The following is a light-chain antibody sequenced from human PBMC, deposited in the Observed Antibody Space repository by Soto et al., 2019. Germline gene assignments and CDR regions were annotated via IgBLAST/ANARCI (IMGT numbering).Light chain of an antibody. Sequence: ALSQPASVSGSPGQSITISCTGTSSDVGSYNLVSWYQQHPGKAPKLMIYEVSKRPSGVSNRFSGSKSGNTASLTISGLQAEDEADYYCCSYAGSSIFFGTGTKVTVL. CDR3: CSYAGSSIF. CDR1: SSDVGSYNL. CDR2: EVS. V-gene: IGLV2-23*02. J-gene: IGLJ1*01.